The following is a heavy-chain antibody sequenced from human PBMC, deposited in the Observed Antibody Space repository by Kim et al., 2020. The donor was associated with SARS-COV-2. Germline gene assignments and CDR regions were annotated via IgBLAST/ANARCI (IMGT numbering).Heavy chain of an antibody. Sequence: SETLSLTCTVSSDSITSYYWNWIRQPPGKGLEWIGFGHHSGNTFYNPSLRSRVTISVDTSKNQLSLRLNSVTAADTAVYYCARWGEGGGSAVKAFDVWG. D-gene: IGHD2-15*01. CDR3: ARWGEGGGSAVKAFDV. J-gene: IGHJ3*01. CDR1: SDSITSYY. V-gene: IGHV4-59*01. CDR2: GHHSGNT.